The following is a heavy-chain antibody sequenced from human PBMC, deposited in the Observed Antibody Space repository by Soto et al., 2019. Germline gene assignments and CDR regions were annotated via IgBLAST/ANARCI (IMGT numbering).Heavy chain of an antibody. Sequence: QVQLQQSGPGLVKPSQTLSLTCAISGDSVSSNSAAWNWIRQSPSRGLEWLGRTYYRSKWYNDYAVSVKSRLTINPDTSKNQFSLQLNSVTPEDTAVYYCARGGRYCSSTSCYAPYNWFDPWGQGTLVTVSS. CDR1: GDSVSSNSAA. CDR3: ARGGRYCSSTSCYAPYNWFDP. V-gene: IGHV6-1*01. J-gene: IGHJ5*02. CDR2: TYYRSKWYN. D-gene: IGHD2-2*01.